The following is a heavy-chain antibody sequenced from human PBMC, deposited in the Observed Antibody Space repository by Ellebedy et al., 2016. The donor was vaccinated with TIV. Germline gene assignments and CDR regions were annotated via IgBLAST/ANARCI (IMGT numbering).Heavy chain of an antibody. CDR2: IFSGGST. CDR1: GFPVSSIY. D-gene: IGHD1-1*01. J-gene: IGHJ6*02. Sequence: GGSLRLXXAASGFPVSSIYVNWVRQAPGKGLEWVSVIFSGGSTYYADSVKGRFTISRDNSKNTLYLQMNSLRVKDTAVYYCGRGSTGNYYALDVWGQGTTVTVSS. CDR3: GRGSTGNYYALDV. V-gene: IGHV3-53*01.